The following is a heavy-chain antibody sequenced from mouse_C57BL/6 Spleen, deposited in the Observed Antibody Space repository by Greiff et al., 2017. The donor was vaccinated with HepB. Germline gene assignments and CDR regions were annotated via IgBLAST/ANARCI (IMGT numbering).Heavy chain of an antibody. Sequence: VKLMESGPELVKPGASVKISCKASGYAFSSSWMNWVKQRPGKGLEWIGRIYPGDGDTNYNGTFKGKATLTADKSSSTAYMQLSSLTSEDSAVYFCVPYDYGDYFDYWGQGTTLTVSS. CDR3: VPYDYGDYFDY. CDR2: IYPGDGDT. D-gene: IGHD2-4*01. CDR1: GYAFSSSW. J-gene: IGHJ2*01. V-gene: IGHV1-82*01.